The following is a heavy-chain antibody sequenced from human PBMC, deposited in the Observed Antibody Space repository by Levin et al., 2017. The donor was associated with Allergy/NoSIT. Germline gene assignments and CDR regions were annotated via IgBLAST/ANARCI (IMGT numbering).Heavy chain of an antibody. D-gene: IGHD3-10*01. CDR3: AREDGRGITMVRGGPFDY. CDR1: GFTFSSYA. V-gene: IGHV3-30*04. CDR2: ISYDGSNK. J-gene: IGHJ4*02. Sequence: GGSLRLSCAASGFTFSSYAMHWVRQAPGKGLEWVAVISYDGSNKYYADSVKGRFTISRDNSKNTLYLQMNSLRAEDTAVYYCAREDGRGITMVRGGPFDYWGQGTLVTVSS.